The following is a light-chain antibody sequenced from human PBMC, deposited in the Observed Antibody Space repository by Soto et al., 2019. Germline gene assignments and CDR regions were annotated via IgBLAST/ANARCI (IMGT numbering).Light chain of an antibody. J-gene: IGLJ2*01. Sequence: QSVLTQPASVSGSPGQSITISCTGTSSDVGGYNYVSWYQHTPGKAPKLMIYDVSNRPSGVSNRFSGSKSGNTASLTISGLQAEDEADYYCNSYTSSSTVVFGGGTKLTVL. CDR3: NSYTSSSTVV. CDR2: DVS. CDR1: SSDVGGYNY. V-gene: IGLV2-14*03.